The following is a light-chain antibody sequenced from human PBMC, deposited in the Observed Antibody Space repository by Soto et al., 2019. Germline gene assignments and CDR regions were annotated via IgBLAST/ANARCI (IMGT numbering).Light chain of an antibody. V-gene: IGLV2-23*01. CDR3: CSYAGSSTLV. Sequence: QSALTQPASVSGSPGQSITISCTGTTSDVGSYNLVSWYQQHPGKAPKLMIFEGSKRPSGVSNRFSGSKSGNTASLTISGLLAEDEADYYCCSYAGSSTLVFGGVTKLTVL. J-gene: IGLJ2*01. CDR1: TSDVGSYNL. CDR2: EGS.